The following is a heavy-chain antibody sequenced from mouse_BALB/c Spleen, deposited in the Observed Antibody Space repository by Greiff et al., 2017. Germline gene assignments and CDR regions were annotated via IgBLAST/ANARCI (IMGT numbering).Heavy chain of an antibody. CDR2: ISTYYGDS. D-gene: IGHD2-1*01. CDR1: GYTFTDYA. J-gene: IGHJ2*01. V-gene: IGHV1S137*01. CDR3: ARADYGNYFDY. Sequence: VQLHQSGAELVRPGVSVKISCQGSGYTFTDYAMHWVKQSHAKSLEWIGVISTYYGDSSYNQKFKGKATMTVDKSSSTAYMELARLTSEDSAIYYCARADYGNYFDYWGQGTTLTVSS.